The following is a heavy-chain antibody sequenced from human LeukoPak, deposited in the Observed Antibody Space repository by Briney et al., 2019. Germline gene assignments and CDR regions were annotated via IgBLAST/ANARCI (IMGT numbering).Heavy chain of an antibody. CDR1: GGSISSGSYY. Sequence: SQTLSLTCTVSGGSISSGSYYWSWIRQPAGKGLEWIGRISTSGSTNYNPSLKSRVTISVDTSKNLFSLKLSSVTAADTAVYYCARASVGGYCSSISCHMGYYYYYMDVWGKGATVTVSS. J-gene: IGHJ6*03. CDR3: ARASVGGYCSSISCHMGYYYYYMDV. V-gene: IGHV4-61*02. D-gene: IGHD2-2*01. CDR2: ISTSGST.